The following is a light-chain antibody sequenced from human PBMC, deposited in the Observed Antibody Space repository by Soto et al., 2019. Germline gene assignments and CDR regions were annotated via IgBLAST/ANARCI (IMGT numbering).Light chain of an antibody. J-gene: IGKJ1*01. CDR1: EGIRND. Sequence: DIQMTQSPSSLSASVGDRVTITCRASEGIRNDLVWYQQKQGKAPKLLIYDASSLESGVPSRFSGSGSGTEFTLTISSLQPDDFATYYCQQCNSWTWTFGQGTKVDIK. V-gene: IGKV1-17*01. CDR3: QQCNSWTWT. CDR2: DAS.